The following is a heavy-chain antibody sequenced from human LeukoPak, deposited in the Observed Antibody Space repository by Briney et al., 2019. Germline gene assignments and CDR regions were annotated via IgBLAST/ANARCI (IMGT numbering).Heavy chain of an antibody. Sequence: PGGSPRLSCAASGFTFSSYAMHWVRQAPGKGLEWVAVISYDGSNKYYADSVKGRFTISRDNSKNTLYLQMNSLRAEDTAVYYCARGQWREYSYGFGYWGQGTLVTVSS. CDR2: ISYDGSNK. CDR3: ARGQWREYSYGFGY. J-gene: IGHJ4*02. D-gene: IGHD5-18*01. CDR1: GFTFSSYA. V-gene: IGHV3-30*04.